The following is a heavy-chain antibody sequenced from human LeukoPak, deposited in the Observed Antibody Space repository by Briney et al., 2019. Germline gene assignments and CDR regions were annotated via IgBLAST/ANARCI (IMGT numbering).Heavy chain of an antibody. J-gene: IGHJ4*02. V-gene: IGHV4-4*02. D-gene: IGHD1-26*01. CDR2: IYHSGST. Sequence: SETLSLTCAVSGGSISSSNWWSWVRQPPGKGLEWIGEIYHSGSTNYNPSLKSRVTISVDKSKNQFSLKLSSVTAADTAVYYCARDPSGSSYYFDYWGQGTLVTVSS. CDR3: ARDPSGSSYYFDY. CDR1: GGSISSSNW.